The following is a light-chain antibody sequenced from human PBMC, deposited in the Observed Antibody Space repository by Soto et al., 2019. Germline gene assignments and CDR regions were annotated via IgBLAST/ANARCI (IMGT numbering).Light chain of an antibody. CDR3: SSYTGSNPEVV. J-gene: IGLJ2*01. V-gene: IGLV2-8*01. Sequence: QSALTQPPSASGSPGQSVTISCTGTSSDVGGYVSWYQQHPGKVPKLMIFEVTKRPSGVPDRFSGSKSGNTASLTVSGLQAEDEADYYCSSYTGSNPEVVFGGGTKLTVL. CDR1: SSDVGGY. CDR2: EVT.